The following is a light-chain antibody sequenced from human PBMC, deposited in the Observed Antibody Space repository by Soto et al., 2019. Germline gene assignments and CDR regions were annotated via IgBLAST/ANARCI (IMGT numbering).Light chain of an antibody. CDR2: DDN. Sequence: SYELTQPPSVSVAPGQTATITCGGNNIGSKSVNWYQQRAGQAPLLVVYDDNDRPSGIPERFSGSNSGNTATLTISRVEAGDEADFYCQVWHSGTDQVFFGGGTKLTVL. J-gene: IGLJ2*01. CDR1: NIGSKS. CDR3: QVWHSGTDQVF. V-gene: IGLV3-21*02.